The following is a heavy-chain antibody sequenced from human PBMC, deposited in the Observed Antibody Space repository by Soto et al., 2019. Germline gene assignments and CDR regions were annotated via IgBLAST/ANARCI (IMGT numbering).Heavy chain of an antibody. CDR2: ISYDGSNK. D-gene: IGHD6-13*01. Sequence: QVQLVESAGGVVQPGRSLRLSCAASGFTFSSYGMHWVRQAPGKGLEWVAVISYDGSNKYYADSVKGRFTISRDNSKNTLYLQMNSLRAEDTAVYYCAKVLGSSTDGFDYWGQGTLVTVSS. V-gene: IGHV3-30*18. J-gene: IGHJ4*02. CDR1: GFTFSSYG. CDR3: AKVLGSSTDGFDY.